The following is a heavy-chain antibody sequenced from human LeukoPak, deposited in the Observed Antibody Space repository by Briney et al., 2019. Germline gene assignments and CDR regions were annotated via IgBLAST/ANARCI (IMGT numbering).Heavy chain of an antibody. CDR3: ARDKSGYRTYYYYGMDV. CDR2: ISAYNGNT. D-gene: IGHD3-3*01. Sequence: ASVTVSCKASGYTFTSYGISWVRQAPGQGLEWMGWISAYNGNTNYAQKLQGRVTMTTDTSTSTAYMELRSLRSDDTAVYYCARDKSGYRTYYYYGMDVWGQGTTVTVSS. V-gene: IGHV1-18*01. J-gene: IGHJ6*02. CDR1: GYTFTSYG.